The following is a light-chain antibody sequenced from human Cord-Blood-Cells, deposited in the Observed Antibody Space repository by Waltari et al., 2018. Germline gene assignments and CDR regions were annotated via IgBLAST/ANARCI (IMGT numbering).Light chain of an antibody. CDR2: GNS. CDR3: QSYDSSLSGWV. J-gene: IGLJ3*02. V-gene: IGLV1-40*01. CDR1: SSNLGAGYD. Sequence: QSVLTQPPSVSGAPGQRVTIPCPGSSSNLGAGYDVHRYQQLPGTAPKLLTYGNSNRPSGVPDRFSGSKSGTSASLAITGLQAEDEADYYCQSYDSSLSGWVFGGGTKLTVL.